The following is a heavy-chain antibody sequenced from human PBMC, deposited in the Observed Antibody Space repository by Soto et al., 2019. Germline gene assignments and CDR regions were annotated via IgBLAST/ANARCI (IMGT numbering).Heavy chain of an antibody. CDR1: GFTFSSYG. J-gene: IGHJ4*02. V-gene: IGHV3-30*18. D-gene: IGHD1-26*01. CDR2: ISYDGSNK. Sequence: GGSLRLSCAASGFTFSSYGMHWVRQAPGKGLEWVAVISYDGSNKYYADSVKGRFTISRDNSKNTLYLQMNSLRAEDTAVYYCAKDPVIVGATMGYFDYWGQGTLVTVSS. CDR3: AKDPVIVGATMGYFDY.